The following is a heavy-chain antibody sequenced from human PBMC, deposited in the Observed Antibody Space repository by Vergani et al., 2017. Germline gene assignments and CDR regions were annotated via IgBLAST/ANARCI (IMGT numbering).Heavy chain of an antibody. J-gene: IGHJ4*02. D-gene: IGHD6-19*01. V-gene: IGHV3-23*01. CDR3: AKVKQWLLYFDY. Sequence: EVQLLESGGGLVQPGGSLRLSCAASGFTFSNYAMNWVRQAPGKGLEWVSAISGAGGSTYYADSVKGRFTVSRDNSKNTLYLQMNSLRAEDTAVYYCAKVKQWLLYFDYWGQGTLVTVSS. CDR1: GFTFSNYA. CDR2: ISGAGGST.